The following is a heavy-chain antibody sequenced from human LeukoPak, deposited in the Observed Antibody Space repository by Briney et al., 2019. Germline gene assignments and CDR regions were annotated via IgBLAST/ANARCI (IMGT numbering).Heavy chain of an antibody. J-gene: IGHJ4*02. CDR3: AKDRGFGELLWLFDY. D-gene: IGHD3-10*01. Sequence: GGSLRLSCAASGFTFDDYTMHWVRQAPGKGLEWVSLISWDGGSTYYADSVKGRFTISRDNSKNSLYLQMNSLRTEDTALYYCAKDRGFGELLWLFDYWGQGTLVTVSS. V-gene: IGHV3-43*01. CDR2: ISWDGGST. CDR1: GFTFDDYT.